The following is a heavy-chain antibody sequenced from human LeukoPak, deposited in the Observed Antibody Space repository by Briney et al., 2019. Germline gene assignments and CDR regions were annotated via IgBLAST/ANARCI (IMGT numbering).Heavy chain of an antibody. CDR1: GGSISGYD. CDR3: AIQTPYLYFDY. J-gene: IGHJ4*02. CDR2: IYYSGST. D-gene: IGHD5-18*01. Sequence: SETLSLTCTVSGGSISGYDWSWIRQPPGKGLEWIGNIYYSGSTYYNPSLKSRVTMSVDTSKNQFSLKLSSVTAADTAVYYCAIQTPYLYFDYWGQGTLVTVSS. V-gene: IGHV4-59*04.